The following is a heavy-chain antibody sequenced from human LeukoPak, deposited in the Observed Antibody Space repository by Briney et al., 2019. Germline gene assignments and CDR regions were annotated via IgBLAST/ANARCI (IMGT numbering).Heavy chain of an antibody. CDR1: GDTFTSYG. D-gene: IGHD5-12*01. Sequence: ASVTVSCKASGDTFTSYGFTWVRQAPGQGLEWMGWISAYNGATDYARILQGRVIMTAETSTSTVSMELRSLTSDDTAVYYCARCWSYDRGYCDYWGQGTLVTVSS. V-gene: IGHV1-18*01. CDR3: ARCWSYDRGYCDY. J-gene: IGHJ4*02. CDR2: ISAYNGAT.